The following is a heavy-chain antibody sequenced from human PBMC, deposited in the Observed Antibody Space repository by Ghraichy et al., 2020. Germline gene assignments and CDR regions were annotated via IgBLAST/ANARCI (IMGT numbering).Heavy chain of an antibody. CDR3: GRIIRRYATD. D-gene: IGHD1-26*01. V-gene: IGHV4-59*01. CDR2: VFYTGST. Sequence: SETLSLTCTVSGGSISDYYWTWIRQPPGKGLEWIGYVFYTGSTDYNPSLKSRVTMSVDTSKSQFSLKLSSGTAADTAVYYCGRIIRRYATDWCQGTLVTVSS. J-gene: IGHJ4*02. CDR1: GGSISDYY.